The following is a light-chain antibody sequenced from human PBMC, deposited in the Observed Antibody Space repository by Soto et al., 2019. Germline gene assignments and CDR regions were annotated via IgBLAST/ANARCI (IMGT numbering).Light chain of an antibody. CDR3: QQYGSSRLT. V-gene: IGKV3-20*01. CDR1: QSVSSSY. Sequence: EIVLTQSTGTLSLSPGERATLSCRASQSVSSSYLAWYQQKPGQAPRLLIYGASSRATGIPDRFSGSGSGTDFNLTISRLEPEDFAVYYCQQYGSSRLTFGGGTKVEIK. J-gene: IGKJ4*01. CDR2: GAS.